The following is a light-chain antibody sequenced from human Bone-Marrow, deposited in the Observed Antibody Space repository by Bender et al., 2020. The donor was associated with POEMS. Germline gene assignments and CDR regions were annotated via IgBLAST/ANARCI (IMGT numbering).Light chain of an antibody. CDR1: SSDIGNYNY. CDR2: EVS. CDR3: SSSTSNSIRL. J-gene: IGLJ2*01. V-gene: IGLV2-14*01. Sequence: QSALTQPASVSASPGQSITISCTGTSSDIGNYNYVSWYQQHPGKVPRLIIYEVSNRPSGVSNRFSASKSGNTASLTISGLQAEDEADYYCSSSTSNSIRLFGGGTKLTVL.